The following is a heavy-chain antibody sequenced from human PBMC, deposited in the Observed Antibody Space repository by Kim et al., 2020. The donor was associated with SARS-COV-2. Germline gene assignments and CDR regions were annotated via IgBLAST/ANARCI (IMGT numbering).Heavy chain of an antibody. Sequence: SETLSLTCTVSGGSISSGGYYWSWIRQHPGKGLEWIGYIYYSGSTYYNPSLKSRVTISVDTSKNQFSLKLSSVTAADTAVYYCARGAVTTDPTPSWFDPWGQGTLVTVSS. CDR3: ARGAVTTDPTPSWFDP. D-gene: IGHD4-17*01. CDR1: GGSISSGGYY. V-gene: IGHV4-31*03. J-gene: IGHJ5*02. CDR2: IYYSGST.